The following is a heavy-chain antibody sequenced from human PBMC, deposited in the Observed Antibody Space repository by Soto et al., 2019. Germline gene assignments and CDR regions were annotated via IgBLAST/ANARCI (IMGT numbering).Heavy chain of an antibody. Sequence: EVQLVESGGGLVQPGRSLRLSCTTSGFTFGEYAMSWFRQAPGKGLEWVGYIRSKGYGGTTGYAASVKGRFTISRDDSKSIAYLQMDRLETEDTAVYYCTGRQYLDYWGQGILVIVSS. CDR3: TGRQYLDY. V-gene: IGHV3-49*03. D-gene: IGHD1-26*01. J-gene: IGHJ4*02. CDR1: GFTFGEYA. CDR2: IRSKGYGGTT.